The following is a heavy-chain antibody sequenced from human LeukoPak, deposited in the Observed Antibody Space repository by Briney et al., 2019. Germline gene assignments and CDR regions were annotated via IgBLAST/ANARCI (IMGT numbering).Heavy chain of an antibody. V-gene: IGHV3-30*03. D-gene: IGHD2-2*01. CDR2: ISYDGSNK. CDR3: ARGYCTTTSCPKAYYFDY. CDR1: GFTFSSYG. Sequence: GGSLRLSCAASGFTFSSYGMHWVRQAPGKGLEWVAVISYDGSNKYYADSVKSRFTISRDNSKNTLYLQMNSLRAEDTAVYYCARGYCTTTSCPKAYYFDYWGQGTLVTVSS. J-gene: IGHJ4*02.